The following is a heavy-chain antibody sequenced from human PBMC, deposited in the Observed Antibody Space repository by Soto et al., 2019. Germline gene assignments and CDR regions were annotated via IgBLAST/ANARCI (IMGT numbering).Heavy chain of an antibody. Sequence: EVQLVESGGGLVKPGGSLRLSCAASGFTFSSYSMNWVRQAPGKGLEWVSSISSSSSYIYYADSVKGRFTISRDNAKNSLYLQMNSLRAEDTAVYYCARDPSKYSGGRGAVDYWGQGTLVTVSS. V-gene: IGHV3-21*01. CDR2: ISSSSSYI. CDR3: ARDPSKYSGGRGAVDY. D-gene: IGHD6-19*01. CDR1: GFTFSSYS. J-gene: IGHJ4*02.